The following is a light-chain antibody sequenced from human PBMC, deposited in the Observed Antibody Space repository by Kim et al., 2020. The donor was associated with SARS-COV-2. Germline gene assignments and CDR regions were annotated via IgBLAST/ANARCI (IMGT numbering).Light chain of an antibody. CDR3: QTWGSGIVV. J-gene: IGLJ2*01. CDR2: LNSDGSH. Sequence: ASGKLTCTRSSGHSSYAIEWHQQQPGKGPRYLMRLNSDGSHRKGDGIPDRFAVSISGAERYHTISSLQSEDETDYYGQTWGSGIVVFGGGTQLTVL. V-gene: IGLV4-69*01. CDR1: SGHSSYA.